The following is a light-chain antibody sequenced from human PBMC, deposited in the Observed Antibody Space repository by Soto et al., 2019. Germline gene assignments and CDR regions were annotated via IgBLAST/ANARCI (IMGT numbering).Light chain of an antibody. CDR2: GNT. J-gene: IGLJ7*01. CDR3: GTWDSSLSAAV. V-gene: IGLV1-40*01. Sequence: QSVLTQPPSVSGAPGQRVSISCTGSSTNIGAGYGVHWYQQRPGTAPKLLIVGNTIRPSGIPDRFSGSKSGTSATLGITGLQTGDEADYYCGTWDSSLSAAVFGGGTQLTVL. CDR1: STNIGAGYG.